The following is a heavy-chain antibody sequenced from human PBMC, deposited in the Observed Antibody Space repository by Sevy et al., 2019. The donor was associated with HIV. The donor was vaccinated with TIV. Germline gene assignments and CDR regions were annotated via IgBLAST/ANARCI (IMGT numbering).Heavy chain of an antibody. CDR1: GLIFSDYY. Sequence: GGSLRLSCAASGLIFSDYYMGWVRQAPGKGLEWVADISSGNTYTNYADSVKGRFTISRDNAKKSLYLQMNTLRAEDTAVYYCARLRLIASAPYYFDYWGQGALVTVSS. J-gene: IGHJ4*02. CDR3: ARLRLIASAPYYFDY. V-gene: IGHV3-11*06. D-gene: IGHD2-21*01. CDR2: ISSGNTYT.